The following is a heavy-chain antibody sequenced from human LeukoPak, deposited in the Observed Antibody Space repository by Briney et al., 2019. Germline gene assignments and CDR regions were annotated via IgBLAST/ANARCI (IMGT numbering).Heavy chain of an antibody. V-gene: IGHV3-49*03. D-gene: IGHD3-22*01. Sequence: GSLRLSWTASGFIFGDYGMSWLRQAPGKGLEWVGFIRGKAYGGTTEYAASVKGRFTISRDDSKSIAYLQMNSLKTEDTAVYYCSRDSSGYSYYFDYWGQGTLVTVSS. CDR3: SRDSSGYSYYFDY. CDR1: GFIFGDYG. CDR2: IRGKAYGGTT. J-gene: IGHJ4*02.